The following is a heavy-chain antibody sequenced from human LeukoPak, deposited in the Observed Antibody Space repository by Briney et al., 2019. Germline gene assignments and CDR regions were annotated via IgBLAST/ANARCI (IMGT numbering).Heavy chain of an antibody. CDR2: IKYDGSEK. V-gene: IGHV3-7*01. Sequence: GGSLRLSCAASGLTFSDYWMYWVRQAPGKGLEWVANIKYDGSEKYYVDSVKGRFTISRDNAKNSLYLQMNSLRAEDTAVYYCARDSGYSSSWYWFDPWGQGTLVTVSS. D-gene: IGHD6-13*01. CDR1: GLTFSDYW. CDR3: ARDSGYSSSWYWFDP. J-gene: IGHJ5*02.